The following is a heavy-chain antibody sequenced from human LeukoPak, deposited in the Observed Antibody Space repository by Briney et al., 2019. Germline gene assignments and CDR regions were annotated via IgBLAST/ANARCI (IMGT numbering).Heavy chain of an antibody. CDR3: TVDTAMVTFYYYGMDV. Sequence: PGRSLRLSCTASGFTFGDYAMSWVRQVPGKGLEWVGFIRSKAYGGTTEYAASVKGRFTISRDDSKSIAYLQMNSLKTEDTAVYYCTVDTAMVTFYYYGMDVWGQGTTVTVSS. D-gene: IGHD5-18*01. CDR1: GFTFGDYA. V-gene: IGHV3-49*04. CDR2: IRSKAYGGTT. J-gene: IGHJ6*02.